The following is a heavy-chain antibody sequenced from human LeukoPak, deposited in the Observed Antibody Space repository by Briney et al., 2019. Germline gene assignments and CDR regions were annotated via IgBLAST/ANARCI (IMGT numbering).Heavy chain of an antibody. V-gene: IGHV1-2*02. CDR2: INPNSGGT. CDR1: GGTFSSYA. Sequence: GASVKVSCKASGGTFSSYAISWVRQAPGQGLEWMGWINPNSGGTNYAQKFQGRVTMTRDTSISTAYMELSRLGSDDTAVYYCARVLEVGGDYGNIDYWGQGTLVTVSS. CDR3: ARVLEVGGDYGNIDY. D-gene: IGHD4-17*01. J-gene: IGHJ4*02.